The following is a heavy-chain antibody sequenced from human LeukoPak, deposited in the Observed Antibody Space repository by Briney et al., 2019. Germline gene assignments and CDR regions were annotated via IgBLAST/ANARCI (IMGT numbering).Heavy chain of an antibody. CDR2: MNPNSGNT. Sequence: GASVKVSCKASGYIFASYDITWVRQATGQGLEWMGWMNPNSGNTGYTQKFQGRVTMTRNTSISTAYMELSSLRSEDTAVYYCARKDEIHSFDYWGQGTLVTVSS. D-gene: IGHD2-15*01. CDR1: GYIFASYD. V-gene: IGHV1-8*01. J-gene: IGHJ4*02. CDR3: ARKDEIHSFDY.